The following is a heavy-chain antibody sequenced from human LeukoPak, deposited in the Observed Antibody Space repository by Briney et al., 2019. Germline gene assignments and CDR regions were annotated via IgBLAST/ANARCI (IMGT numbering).Heavy chain of an antibody. V-gene: IGHV3-23*01. D-gene: IGHD1-7*01. Sequence: GGSLRLSCAASGFTFSAYWLNWVRQAPGKGLEWVSTIGGGGKTYYTDSVKGRFTISRDNSKNTLFLQTISLRAEDTAIYYCVKRGLIGTTEFDLWGQGTLVTVSS. J-gene: IGHJ5*02. CDR3: VKRGLIGTTEFDL. CDR2: IGGGGKT. CDR1: GFTFSAYW.